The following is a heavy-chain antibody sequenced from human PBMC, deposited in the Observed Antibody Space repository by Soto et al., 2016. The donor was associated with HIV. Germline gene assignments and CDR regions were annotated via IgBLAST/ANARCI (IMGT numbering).Heavy chain of an antibody. V-gene: IGHV1-2*02. Sequence: QIQLVQSGAEVKKPGASVKVSCKTSGYTFTAYFIHWVRQAPGRGLEWMGWINPDTGDTNTKYAEKFQGRVTMARDTSNTTAYMELSRLRYSDTAIYYCVRDRFCGGDCYGAPGYWGPGTLVTVSS. CDR2: INPDTGDT. CDR3: VRDRFCGGDCYGAPGY. D-gene: IGHD2-21*02. CDR1: GYTFTAYF. J-gene: IGHJ4*01.